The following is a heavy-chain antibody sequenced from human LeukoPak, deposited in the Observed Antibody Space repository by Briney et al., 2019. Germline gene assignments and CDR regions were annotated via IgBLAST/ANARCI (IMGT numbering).Heavy chain of an antibody. D-gene: IGHD6-19*01. CDR3: ARPRGSGPGMTYFDY. Sequence: GESLKISCKGSGYSFTSYWIGWVRQMPGKGLEWMGVIYPGDSDTRYSPSFQGQVTISVDKSSSTAYLQWSSLKDSDTAMYYCARPRGSGPGMTYFDYWGQGTLVTVSS. CDR1: GYSFTSYW. CDR2: IYPGDSDT. V-gene: IGHV5-51*01. J-gene: IGHJ4*02.